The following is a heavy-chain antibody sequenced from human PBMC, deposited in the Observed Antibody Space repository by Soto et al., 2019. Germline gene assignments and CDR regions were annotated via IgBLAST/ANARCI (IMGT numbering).Heavy chain of an antibody. Sequence: EVQLVESGGGLVQPGGSLRLSCAASGFMFSSYWIHWVRQAPGKGLMWISRMGPDERTTGYADSVKGRFTVSRDNAKNTVYLQMNSLRAEDTAIYFCVRDRTAVTLFDYWGQGTLVTVSS. CDR2: MGPDERTT. CDR3: VRDRTAVTLFDY. V-gene: IGHV3-74*01. J-gene: IGHJ4*02. CDR1: GFMFSSYW. D-gene: IGHD4-17*01.